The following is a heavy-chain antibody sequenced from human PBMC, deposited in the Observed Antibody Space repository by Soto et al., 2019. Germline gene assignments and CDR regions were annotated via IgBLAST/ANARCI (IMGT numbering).Heavy chain of an antibody. Sequence: QVHLVQSGAEVKKPGASVKVSCKGSGYAFTTYGITWVRQAPGQGLEWMGWISAHNGNTNYAQKLQGRVTVTRDTSTSTAYMELRSLRSDDTAVYYCARGRYGDYWGQGALVTLSS. CDR1: GYAFTTYG. D-gene: IGHD1-1*01. V-gene: IGHV1-18*01. J-gene: IGHJ4*02. CDR3: ARGRYGDY. CDR2: ISAHNGNT.